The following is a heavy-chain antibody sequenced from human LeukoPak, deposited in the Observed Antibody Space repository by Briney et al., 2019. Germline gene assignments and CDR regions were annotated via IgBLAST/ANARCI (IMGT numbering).Heavy chain of an antibody. CDR3: AREPYLCYYDSSGRDAFDI. J-gene: IGHJ3*02. D-gene: IGHD3-22*01. CDR2: IYVDGRTT. CDR1: GFTFSNYW. Sequence: GGSLRLSCVASGFTFSNYWMHWVRHPPGKGLVWVSRIYVDGRTTNYADSVKGRFTISRDNAKNTVYLEMNSLRAEDTAVYYCAREPYLCYYDSSGRDAFDIWGQGTMVTVSS. V-gene: IGHV3-74*01.